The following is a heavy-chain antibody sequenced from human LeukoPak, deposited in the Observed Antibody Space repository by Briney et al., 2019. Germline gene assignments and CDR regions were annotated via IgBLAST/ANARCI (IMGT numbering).Heavy chain of an antibody. D-gene: IGHD3-22*01. CDR1: GFTFSSYT. J-gene: IGHJ4*02. Sequence: GGSLRLSCAASGFTFSSYTMNWVRQAPGKGLEWVSIISSGSSYIHYADSVKGRFTISRDNAKSSLYLQMNSLRAEDTAVYYCARDLYRIVVVPHYFDYWGQGTLVTVSS. CDR3: ARDLYRIVVVPHYFDY. CDR2: ISSGSSYI. V-gene: IGHV3-21*01.